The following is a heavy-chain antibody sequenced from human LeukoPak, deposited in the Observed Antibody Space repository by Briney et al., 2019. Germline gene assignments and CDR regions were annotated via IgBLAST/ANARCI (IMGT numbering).Heavy chain of an antibody. CDR2: INAYNGNT. CDR1: GYTFTSYC. Sequence: ASVKVSCKASGYTFTSYCISWVRQAPGQGLEWMGWINAYNGNTNYAQKLQGRVTMTTDTSTSTAYMELRSLRSDDTAVYYCAREYYDSSGYYYGHWYFDLWGRGTLVTVSS. J-gene: IGHJ2*01. V-gene: IGHV1-18*01. CDR3: AREYYDSSGYYYGHWYFDL. D-gene: IGHD3-22*01.